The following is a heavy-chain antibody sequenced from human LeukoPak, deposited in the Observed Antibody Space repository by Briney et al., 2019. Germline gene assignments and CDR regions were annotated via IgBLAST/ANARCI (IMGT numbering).Heavy chain of an antibody. CDR3: ARTQYCSGGSCYLPYNWFDP. Sequence: PSETLSLTCTASGGSISSYYWSWIRQPPGKGLEWIGYIYYSGSTNYNPSLKSRVTISVDTSKNQFSLKLSSVTAADTAVYYCARTQYCSGGSCYLPYNWFDPWGQGTLVTVSS. CDR2: IYYSGST. CDR1: GGSISSYY. V-gene: IGHV4-59*01. D-gene: IGHD2-15*01. J-gene: IGHJ5*02.